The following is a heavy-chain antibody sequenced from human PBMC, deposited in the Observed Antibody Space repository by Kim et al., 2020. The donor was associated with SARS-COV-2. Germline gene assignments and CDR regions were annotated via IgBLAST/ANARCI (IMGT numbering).Heavy chain of an antibody. CDR3: ARHRGSSWSYYYYGMDV. CDR2: IYYSGST. CDR1: GGSISSYY. D-gene: IGHD6-13*01. V-gene: IGHV4-59*08. J-gene: IGHJ6*02. Sequence: SETLSLTCTVSGGSISSYYWSWIRQPPGKGLEWIGYIYYSGSTNYNPSLKSRVTISVDTSKNQFSLKLSSVTAADTAVYYCARHRGSSWSYYYYGMDVWGQGTTVTVSS.